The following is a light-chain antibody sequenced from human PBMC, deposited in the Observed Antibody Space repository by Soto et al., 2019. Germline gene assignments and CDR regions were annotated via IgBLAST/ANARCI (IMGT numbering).Light chain of an antibody. Sequence: DIVMTQSPDSLAVSLGEMATINCRSSQSVLYSSNNRNYLACYQQKLGHPPKLLIYWASTRKSGVPDRFSGSGSGTDFTLTISSLQAEDVAVYYCQQYYSAPYTFGQGTKLEIK. J-gene: IGKJ2*01. CDR3: QQYYSAPYT. V-gene: IGKV4-1*01. CDR2: WAS. CDR1: QSVLYSSNNRNY.